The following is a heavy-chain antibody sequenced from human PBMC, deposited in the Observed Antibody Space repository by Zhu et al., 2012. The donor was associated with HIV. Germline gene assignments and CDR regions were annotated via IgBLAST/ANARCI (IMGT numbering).Heavy chain of an antibody. CDR2: IYHSGST. V-gene: IGHV4-38-2*01. CDR1: GYSISSGYY. Sequence: QVQLQESGPGLVKPSETLSLTCAVSGYSISSGYYWGWIRQPPGKGLEWIGSIYHSGSTYYNPSLKSRVTISVDTSKNQFSLKLSSVTAADTAVYYCARYSGWGEFDYWGQGTLVTVSS. D-gene: IGHD6-19*01. J-gene: IGHJ4*02. CDR3: ARYSGWGEFDY.